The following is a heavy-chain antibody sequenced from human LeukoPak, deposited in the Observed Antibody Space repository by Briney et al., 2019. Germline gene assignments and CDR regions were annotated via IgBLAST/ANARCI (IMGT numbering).Heavy chain of an antibody. Sequence: GASVKVSCKASGYTFTGYYMHWVRQAPGQGLEWMGWTNPNSGGTNYAQKFQGRVTMTRDTSISTAYMELSRLRSDDTAVYYCAREKRYCSGGSCYSSPIPNDYWGQGTLVTVSS. J-gene: IGHJ4*02. CDR2: TNPNSGGT. D-gene: IGHD2-15*01. CDR3: AREKRYCSGGSCYSSPIPNDY. V-gene: IGHV1-2*02. CDR1: GYTFTGYY.